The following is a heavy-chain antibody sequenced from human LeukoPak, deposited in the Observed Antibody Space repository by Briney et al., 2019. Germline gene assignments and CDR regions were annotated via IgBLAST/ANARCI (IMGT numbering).Heavy chain of an antibody. CDR1: GGSISSSGYY. D-gene: IGHD3-22*01. V-gene: IGHV4-39*01. J-gene: IGHJ2*01. CDR3: ARGVTMIVVVIHDWYFDL. CDR2: IYYTRST. Sequence: RTSETLSLTCTVSGGSISSSGYYWGWIRQPPGKGLEWIGSIYYTRSTYYNPSLKSRVTISVDTSKNQFSLKLTSVTAADTAVYYCARGVTMIVVVIHDWYFDLWGRGTLVTVSS.